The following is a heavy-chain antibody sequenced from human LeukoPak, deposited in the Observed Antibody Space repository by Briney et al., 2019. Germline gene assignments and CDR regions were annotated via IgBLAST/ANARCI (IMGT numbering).Heavy chain of an antibody. CDR3: AVREYSSSYFDY. CDR1: GYTLTELS. D-gene: IGHD6-6*01. CDR2: FDPEDGET. J-gene: IGHJ4*02. Sequence: ASVKVSCKVSGYTLTELSMHWVRQAPGKGLEWMGGFDPEDGETIYAQKFQGRVTMTRDTSTSTVYMELSSLRSEDTAVYYCAVREYSSSYFDYWGQGTLVTVSS. V-gene: IGHV1-24*01.